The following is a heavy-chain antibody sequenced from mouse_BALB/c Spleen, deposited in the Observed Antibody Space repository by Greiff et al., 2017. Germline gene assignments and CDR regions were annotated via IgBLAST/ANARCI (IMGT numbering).Heavy chain of an antibody. CDR1: GFTFSSYT. V-gene: IGHV5-6-4*01. J-gene: IGHJ2*01. CDR3: TRDFPARDYFDY. CDR2: ISSGGSYT. Sequence: EVKLMESGGGLVKPGGSLKLSCAASGFTFSSYTMSWVRQTPEKRLEWVATISSGGSYTYYPDSVKGRFTISRDNAKNTLYLQMSSLKSEDTAMYYCTRDFPARDYFDYWGQGTTLTVSS.